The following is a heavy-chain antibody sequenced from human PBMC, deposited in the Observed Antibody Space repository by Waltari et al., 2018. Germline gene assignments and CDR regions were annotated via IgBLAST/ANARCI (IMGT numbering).Heavy chain of an antibody. J-gene: IGHJ6*02. CDR1: GGSISSYY. CDR2: IYYSGCT. CDR3: ARGSGYYDFGSGQGRLYYYYYGMDV. Sequence: QVQLQESGPGLVKPSETLSLTCTVSGGSISSYYWSWIRQPPGKGLEWIGYIYYSGCTNYNPSRKSRVTISVDTSKNQFSLKLSSVTAADTAVYYCARGSGYYDFGSGQGRLYYYYYGMDVWGQGTTVTVSS. V-gene: IGHV4-59*01. D-gene: IGHD3-3*01.